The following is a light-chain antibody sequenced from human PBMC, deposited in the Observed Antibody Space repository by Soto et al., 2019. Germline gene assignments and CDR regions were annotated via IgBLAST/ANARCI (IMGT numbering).Light chain of an antibody. Sequence: ELVMTQSPATLSVSPGESATLSCRASQSVSSNLAWHQQNPGQAPSLLIYCASTRATGTPDRFSGSGSGTDFTLTISRLEPEDFAVYYCHQYDSWTFGQGTKVDI. CDR3: HQYDSWT. CDR1: QSVSSN. CDR2: CAS. J-gene: IGKJ1*01. V-gene: IGKV3D-15*01.